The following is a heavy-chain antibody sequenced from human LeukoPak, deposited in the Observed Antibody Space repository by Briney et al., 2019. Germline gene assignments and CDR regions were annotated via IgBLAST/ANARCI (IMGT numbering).Heavy chain of an antibody. J-gene: IGHJ4*02. CDR1: GFTFSAYE. V-gene: IGHV3-48*03. CDR2: IGSSGSTV. D-gene: IGHD6-13*01. Sequence: GGSLRLSCAASGFTFSAYEMNWVRQAPGKGLEWVSYIGSSGSTVYYADSVKGRFTISRDNSKNTLYLQMNSLRAEDTAVYYCAKLTAGYSSPSFDYWGQGTLVTVSS. CDR3: AKLTAGYSSPSFDY.